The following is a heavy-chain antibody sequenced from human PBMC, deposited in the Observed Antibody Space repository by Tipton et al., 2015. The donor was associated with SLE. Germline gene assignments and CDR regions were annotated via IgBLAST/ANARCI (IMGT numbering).Heavy chain of an antibody. CDR2: IWNDESQK. V-gene: IGHV3-30*19. CDR1: GFIFRNYG. D-gene: IGHD3-3*01. CDR3: ARRDFTNCYDY. Sequence: SLRLSCATSGFIFRNYGVHWVRQAPGQGLDWVPVIWNDESQKYYADSVKGRFTISRDNSRNTVYLQMGSLRAEDTALYYCARRDFTNCYDYWGQGTVVTVSS. J-gene: IGHJ4*02.